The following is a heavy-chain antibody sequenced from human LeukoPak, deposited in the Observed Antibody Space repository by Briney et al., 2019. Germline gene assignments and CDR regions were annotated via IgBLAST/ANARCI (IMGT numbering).Heavy chain of an antibody. J-gene: IGHJ4*02. Sequence: PGGSLRLSCAASGFTFSTYTMHWVRQAPGKGLEWVAVIWYDGSRKHYADSVKDRFTISRDGSVNTVYLQMNSLRVEDTAVYYCAREGRANTFFDYWGQGTPVTVSS. CDR3: AREGRANTFFDY. CDR1: GFTFSTYT. D-gene: IGHD3-16*01. CDR2: IWYDGSRK. V-gene: IGHV3-33*01.